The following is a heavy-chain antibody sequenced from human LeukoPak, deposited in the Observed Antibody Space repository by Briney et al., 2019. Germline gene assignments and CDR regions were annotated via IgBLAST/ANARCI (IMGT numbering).Heavy chain of an antibody. V-gene: IGHV3-74*01. J-gene: IGHJ4*02. CDR3: ARGGSPSLGGRGTY. Sequence: GGSLRLSCVTSGFTFRSYWMYWVRQAPGKGLVWVSRINTDGSSTSYADSVKGRFTISRDNAKNTLYLQMNSLRAEDTAVYYCARGGSPSLGGRGTYWGQGTLVTVSS. CDR1: GFTFRSYW. D-gene: IGHD3-16*01. CDR2: INTDGSST.